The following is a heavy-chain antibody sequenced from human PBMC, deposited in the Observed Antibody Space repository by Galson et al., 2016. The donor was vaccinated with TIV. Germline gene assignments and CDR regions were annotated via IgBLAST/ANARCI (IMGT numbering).Heavy chain of an antibody. Sequence: SLRLSCAASGFTFSSYAMTWVRQAPGKGLEWISSISGSGDSTYYADSVKGRFTISRDNSKNTLFLQMNSLGVEDTAVYFCAKVPSSGFYYYYAFDVWGQGTTVTVSS. CDR3: AKVPSSGFYYYYAFDV. D-gene: IGHD3-22*01. J-gene: IGHJ6*02. CDR1: GFTFSSYA. V-gene: IGHV3-23*01. CDR2: ISGSGDST.